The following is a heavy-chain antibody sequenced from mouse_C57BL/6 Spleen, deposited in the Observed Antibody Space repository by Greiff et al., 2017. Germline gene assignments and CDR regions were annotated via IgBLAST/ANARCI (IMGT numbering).Heavy chain of an antibody. CDR1: GFTFSSYA. J-gene: IGHJ3*01. D-gene: IGHD1-1*01. CDR3: ARDYGTTEAWFAY. V-gene: IGHV5-4*01. Sequence: EVMLVESGGGLVKPGGSLKLSCAASGFTFSSYAMSWVRQTPEKRLEWVATISDGGSYTYYPDNVKGRCTISRDNAKHNLYLQMSHLKSEDTAMYYCARDYGTTEAWFAYWGQGTLVTVSA. CDR2: ISDGGSYT.